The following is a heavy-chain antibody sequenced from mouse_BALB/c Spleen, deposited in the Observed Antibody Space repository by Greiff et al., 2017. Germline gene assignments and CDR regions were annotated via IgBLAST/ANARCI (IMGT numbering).Heavy chain of an antibody. CDR2: IDPANGNT. J-gene: IGHJ4*01. CDR3: ARRWAYYRYDGDYYAMDY. D-gene: IGHD2-14*01. CDR1: GFNIKDTY. V-gene: IGHV14-3*02. Sequence: EVQLQQSGAELVKPGASVKLSCTASGFNIKDTYMHWVKQRPEQGLEWIGRIDPANGNTKYDPKFQGKATITADTSSNTAYLQLSSLTSEDTAVYYCARRWAYYRYDGDYYAMDYWGQGTSVTVSS.